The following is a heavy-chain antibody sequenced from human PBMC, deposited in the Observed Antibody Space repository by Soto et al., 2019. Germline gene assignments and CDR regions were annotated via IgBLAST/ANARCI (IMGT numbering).Heavy chain of an antibody. V-gene: IGHV1-2*02. D-gene: IGHD2-2*02. CDR2: INPNSGGT. CDR3: ARSLTEGYCTITGCYTRPLYGMDV. Sequence: ASVKVSCKASGYAFSGYYIHWLRQAPGQGLEWMGWINPNSGGTNYAQKFQGRVTVTRDTPTSTAYMELSRLTSDDTAVYYCARSLTEGYCTITGCYTRPLYGMDVWGQGTTVTVSS. CDR1: GYAFSGYY. J-gene: IGHJ6*02.